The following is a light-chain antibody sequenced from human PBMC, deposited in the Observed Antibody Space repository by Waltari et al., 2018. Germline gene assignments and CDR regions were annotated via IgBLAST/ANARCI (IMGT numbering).Light chain of an antibody. Sequence: QSVLTQPPSASGTPGQRFTISCSGSSSNIGSNYVYWYQQLPGTAPKLLIYRNDPRPSGVADRFSGSKSGTSASLAISVLRSEDEADYYCAAWDNSLSGPAFGGGTKLTVL. V-gene: IGLV1-47*01. CDR1: SSNIGSNY. J-gene: IGLJ2*01. CDR2: RND. CDR3: AAWDNSLSGPA.